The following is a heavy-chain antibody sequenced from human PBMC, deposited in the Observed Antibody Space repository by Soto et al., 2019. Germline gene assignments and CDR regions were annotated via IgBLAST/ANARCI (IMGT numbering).Heavy chain of an antibody. V-gene: IGHV5-10-1*01. CDR2: IDPSDSYT. CDR3: ASMTRGYSYAYDH. CDR1: GYSFTSYW. Sequence: GESLKISCKGSGYSFTSYWISWVRQMPGKGLEWMGRIDPSDSYTNYSPSFQGHVAISADNSISTAYLQWSSLKASDTAIYYCASMTRGYSYAYDHWGQGTLVTVSS. D-gene: IGHD5-18*01. J-gene: IGHJ5*02.